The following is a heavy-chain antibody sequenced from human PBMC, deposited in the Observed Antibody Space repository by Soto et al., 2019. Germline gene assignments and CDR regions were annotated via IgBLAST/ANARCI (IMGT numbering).Heavy chain of an antibody. D-gene: IGHD2-15*01. J-gene: IGHJ6*02. CDR1: GYTFTSYA. Sequence: QVQLVQSGAEVKKPGASVKVSCKASGYTFTSYAMHWVHQAPGQRLEWMGWINAGNGNTKYSQKFQGRVTITRDTSASTAYMELSSLRSEDTAVYYCAREGYCSGGSCYWYYYYYGMDVWGQGTTVTVSS. CDR3: AREGYCSGGSCYWYYYYYGMDV. CDR2: INAGNGNT. V-gene: IGHV1-3*01.